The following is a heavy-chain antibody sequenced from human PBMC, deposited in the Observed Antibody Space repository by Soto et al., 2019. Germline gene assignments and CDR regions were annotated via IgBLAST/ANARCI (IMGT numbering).Heavy chain of an antibody. CDR3: ARVPPGGYSGYDSAFDI. CDR2: INWNGGST. CDR1: GFTFSSYS. V-gene: IGHV3-20*04. Sequence: PGGSLRLSCVASGFTFSSYSMSWVRQAPGKGLEWVSGINWNGGSTGYADSVKGRFTISRDNAKNSLYLQMNSLRAEDTALYYCARVPPGGYSGYDSAFDIWGQGTMVTVSS. D-gene: IGHD5-12*01. J-gene: IGHJ3*02.